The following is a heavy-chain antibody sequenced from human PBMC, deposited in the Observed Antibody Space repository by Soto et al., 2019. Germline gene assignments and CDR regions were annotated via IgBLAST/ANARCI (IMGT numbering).Heavy chain of an antibody. CDR1: GGSISSSSYY. V-gene: IGHV4-39*01. J-gene: IGHJ5*02. CDR3: ARQSSTGTTNENPFDP. D-gene: IGHD1-7*01. Sequence: SETLSLTCTVSGGSISSSSYYWGWIRQSPGKGLECIGTIHYSGNTYYNPSLKSRVTISVDTSKNQFSLKMSSVTAADTAVYFCARQSSTGTTNENPFDPWGQGTLVTVSS. CDR2: IHYSGNT.